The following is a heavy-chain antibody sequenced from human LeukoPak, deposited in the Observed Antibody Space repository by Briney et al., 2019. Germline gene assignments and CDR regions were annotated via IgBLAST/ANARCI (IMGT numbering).Heavy chain of an antibody. J-gene: IGHJ3*02. CDR1: GYTFTSYA. D-gene: IGHD3-22*01. V-gene: IGHV1-3*01. CDR3: ARAYYYDSSGYYYEYAFDI. Sequence: ASVKVSCKASGYTFTSYAMHWVRQAPGQRLEWMGWINAGNGNTKYSQKFQGRVTITRGTSASTAYMELSSLRSEDTAVYYCARAYYYDSSGYYYEYAFDIWGQGTMVTVSS. CDR2: INAGNGNT.